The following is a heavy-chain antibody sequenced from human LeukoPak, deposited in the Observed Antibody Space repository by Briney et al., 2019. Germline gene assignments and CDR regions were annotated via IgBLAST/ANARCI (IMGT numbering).Heavy chain of an antibody. CDR1: GYTFTSYG. Sequence: GASVKVSCKASGYTFTSYGISWVRQAPGQGLEWMGWISAYNGNTNYAQKLQGRVTMTTDTSTSTAYMELRSLRSDDTAVYYCARVRAGYCTNGVCYTAHNKYYFDYWGQGTLVTVSS. D-gene: IGHD2-8*01. CDR2: ISAYNGNT. J-gene: IGHJ4*02. CDR3: ARVRAGYCTNGVCYTAHNKYYFDY. V-gene: IGHV1-18*01.